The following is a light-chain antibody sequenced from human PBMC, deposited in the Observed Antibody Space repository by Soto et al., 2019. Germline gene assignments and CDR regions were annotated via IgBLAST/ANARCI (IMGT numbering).Light chain of an antibody. J-gene: IGKJ5*01. CDR1: ESIRTG. Sequence: DIHMTQSPATLSASIGDGGTSAVRASESIRTGLAWYQHKPGKAPKFLIYDASSLESGVPSRFSGIGSGTEFTLTISSLQPEALAVHYCQPYNKWPQAFGPGTRLEIK. CDR3: QPYNKWPQA. CDR2: DAS. V-gene: IGKV1-5*01.